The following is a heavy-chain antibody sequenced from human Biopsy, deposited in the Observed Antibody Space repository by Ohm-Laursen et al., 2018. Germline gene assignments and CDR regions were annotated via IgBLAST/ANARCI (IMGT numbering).Heavy chain of an antibody. CDR3: ARATNSTGWPYYYFYGMDV. D-gene: IGHD2/OR15-2a*01. CDR1: GGSISSDY. J-gene: IGHJ6*02. Sequence: GTLSLTCAVSGGSISSDYWSWVRQPPRKGLEWIGYISSRGSTNYNPSLKSRVTISVDTSKNQFSLRLNSVTAADTAVYYCARATNSTGWPYYYFYGMDVWGQGTTVTVSS. CDR2: ISSRGST. V-gene: IGHV4-59*01.